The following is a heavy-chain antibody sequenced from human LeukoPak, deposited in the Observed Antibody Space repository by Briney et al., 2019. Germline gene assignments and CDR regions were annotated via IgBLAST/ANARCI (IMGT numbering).Heavy chain of an antibody. Sequence: PGGSLRLSCAASGFTVSSNYMSWVRQAPGKGLEWVSVIYSGGSTYYADSVKGRFTISRDNAKNSLYLQMNSLRAEDTAVYYCAREGVSYGYYYYYYMDVWGKGTTVTVSS. CDR3: AREGVSYGYYYYYYMDV. CDR1: GFTVSSNY. CDR2: IYSGGST. V-gene: IGHV3-66*01. D-gene: IGHD5-18*01. J-gene: IGHJ6*03.